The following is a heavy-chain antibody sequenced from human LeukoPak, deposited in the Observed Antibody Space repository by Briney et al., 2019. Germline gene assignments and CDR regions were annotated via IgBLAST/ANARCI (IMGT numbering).Heavy chain of an antibody. CDR2: IYHSGST. V-gene: IGHV4-38-2*01. J-gene: IGHJ1*01. Sequence: KPSETLSLTCAVSGYSISSGYYWGWIRQPPGKGLEWIGSIYHSGSTYYNPSLKSRVTISVDTSKNQFSLKLSSVTAADTAVYYCASRSSGWPSAPLQHWGQGTLVTVSS. CDR3: ASRSSGWPSAPLQH. D-gene: IGHD6-19*01. CDR1: GYSISSGYY.